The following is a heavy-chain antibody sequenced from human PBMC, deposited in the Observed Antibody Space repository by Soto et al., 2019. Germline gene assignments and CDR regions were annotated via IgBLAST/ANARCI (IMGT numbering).Heavy chain of an antibody. D-gene: IGHD3-22*01. V-gene: IGHV3-23*01. Sequence: GGSLRLSCAASGFTFSSYAMSWVRQAPGKGLEWVSAISGSGGSTYYADSVKGRFTISRDNSKNTLYLQMNSLRAEDTAVYYCAKKPHLDDPTMIVVVIYYFDYWGQGTLVTVSS. J-gene: IGHJ4*02. CDR3: AKKPHLDDPTMIVVVIYYFDY. CDR2: ISGSGGST. CDR1: GFTFSSYA.